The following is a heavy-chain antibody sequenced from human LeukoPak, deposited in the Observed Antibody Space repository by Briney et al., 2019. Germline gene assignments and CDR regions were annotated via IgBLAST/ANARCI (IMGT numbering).Heavy chain of an antibody. Sequence: SETLTLTCTVSGYSISSGYYWGWIRQPPGKGLEWIGSIYHSGSTYYNPSLKSRVTISVDTSKNQFSLKLSSVTAADTAVYYCARGRSGRWLQFRSYYYYMDVWGKGTTVTVSS. J-gene: IGHJ6*03. D-gene: IGHD5-24*01. CDR2: IYHSGST. V-gene: IGHV4-38-2*02. CDR1: GYSISSGYY. CDR3: ARGRSGRWLQFRSYYYYMDV.